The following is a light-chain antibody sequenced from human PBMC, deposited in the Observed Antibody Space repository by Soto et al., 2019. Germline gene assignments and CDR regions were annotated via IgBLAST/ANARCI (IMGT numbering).Light chain of an antibody. CDR1: QSVRNN. Sequence: EIVMTQSPATLSVSPGERATLSCRASQSVRNNLAWYQQKPGQAPRLLIYGASTRATGIPARFSGSGSGTEFTLTISSLYSEDFAVYYCQQYNNWPPWPFGQGTKVDI. CDR3: QQYNNWPPWP. J-gene: IGKJ1*01. CDR2: GAS. V-gene: IGKV3-15*01.